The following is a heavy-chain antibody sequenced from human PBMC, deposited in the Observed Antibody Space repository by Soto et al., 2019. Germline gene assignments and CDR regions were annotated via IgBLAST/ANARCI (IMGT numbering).Heavy chain of an antibody. Sequence: ASVKVSCKAPGYTFTSYAMHWVRQAPGQRLEWMGWINAGNGNTKYSQKFQGRFTISRHNSKNTLYLQMNSLRAEDTAVYYCTSGTSGSSGPLYWGQGTLVTVSS. D-gene: IGHD3-22*01. V-gene: IGHV1-3*01. CDR1: GYTFTSYA. J-gene: IGHJ4*02. CDR2: INAGNGNT. CDR3: TSGTSGSSGPLY.